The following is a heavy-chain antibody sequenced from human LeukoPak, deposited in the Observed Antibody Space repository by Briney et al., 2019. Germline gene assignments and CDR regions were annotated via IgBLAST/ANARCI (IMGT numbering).Heavy chain of an antibody. D-gene: IGHD6-19*01. CDR2: ISPSSSAI. Sequence: GGSLRLSCAASGFTFSNYYMNWVRQAPGKGLEWVSSISPSSSAIYYADSVKGRFTISRDNAENSVYLQMNSLRDEDTAVYYCARQFSGWTTYWGQGTLATVSS. J-gene: IGHJ4*02. CDR3: ARQFSGWTTY. CDR1: GFTFSNYY. V-gene: IGHV3-48*02.